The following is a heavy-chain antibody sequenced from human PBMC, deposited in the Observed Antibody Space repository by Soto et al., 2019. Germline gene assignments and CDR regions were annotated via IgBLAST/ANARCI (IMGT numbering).Heavy chain of an antibody. Sequence: SETLSLTCTVSGGSISSSSYYWGWIRQPPGKGLEWIGSIYYSGSTYYNPSLMSQVTISVDTSKNKFSLKLSSVTAADTAVYYCARHGGISIRDAFDIWGQGTMVTVPS. J-gene: IGHJ3*02. CDR2: IYYSGST. D-gene: IGHD2-21*01. CDR1: GGSISSSSYY. CDR3: ARHGGISIRDAFDI. V-gene: IGHV4-39*01.